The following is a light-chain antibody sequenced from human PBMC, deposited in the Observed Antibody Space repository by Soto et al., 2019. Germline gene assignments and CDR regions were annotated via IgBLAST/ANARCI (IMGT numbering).Light chain of an antibody. V-gene: IGKV1-5*03. CDR3: QQYNNWPHT. J-gene: IGKJ2*01. Sequence: VQMTQSPSTLSGSVGDRVTIACRASQTISSWLAWYQQKKGKAPKLVIYKASTLKSGVPSRFSGSGYGTDFNLTISSLEPEDFAVYYCQQYNNWPHTFGQGTKVDIK. CDR2: KAS. CDR1: QTISSW.